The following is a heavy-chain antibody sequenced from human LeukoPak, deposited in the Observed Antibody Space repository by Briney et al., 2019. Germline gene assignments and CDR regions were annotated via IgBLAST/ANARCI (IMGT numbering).Heavy chain of an antibody. CDR1: GFTVSTNY. V-gene: IGHV3-66*01. CDR2: IYSGGST. J-gene: IGHJ4*02. CDR3: ARVGQWLSYYFDY. Sequence: PGGSLRLSCVVSGFTVSTNYMSWVRQAPGKRLEWVSLIYSGGSTYYADSVKGRFIISRDNSKNTLYLQMNSLRAEDTAVYYCARVGQWLSYYFDYWGQGTLVTVSS. D-gene: IGHD6-19*01.